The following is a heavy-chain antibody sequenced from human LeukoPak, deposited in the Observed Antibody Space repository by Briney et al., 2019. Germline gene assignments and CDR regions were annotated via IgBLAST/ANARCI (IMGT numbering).Heavy chain of an antibody. D-gene: IGHD3-3*01. CDR1: GFTFSSYA. Sequence: GGSLRLSCAASGFTFSSYAMSWVRQAPGKGLEWVSAISGSGGTTYYADSVKGRFTISRDNSKNTLYLQMNSLRAEDTAVYYCAKSYDFWSGFYTYWGQGTLVTVSS. CDR2: ISGSGGTT. V-gene: IGHV3-23*01. J-gene: IGHJ4*02. CDR3: AKSYDFWSGFYTY.